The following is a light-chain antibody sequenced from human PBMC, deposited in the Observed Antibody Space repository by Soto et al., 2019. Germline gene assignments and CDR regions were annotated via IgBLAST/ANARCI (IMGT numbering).Light chain of an antibody. J-gene: IGKJ3*01. Sequence: DIQMTQSQSSRSASVGDRVTITCRASQSISSYLNWYQQKPGKAPKLLIYAASSLQSGVPSRFSGSGSGTDFTLTISSLEPEDFAVYYCQQRSNWLFGPGTKVDIK. CDR1: QSISSY. V-gene: IGKV1-39*01. CDR2: AAS. CDR3: QQRSNWL.